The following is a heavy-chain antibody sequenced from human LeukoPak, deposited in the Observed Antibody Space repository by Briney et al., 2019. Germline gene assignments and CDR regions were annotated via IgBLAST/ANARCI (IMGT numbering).Heavy chain of an antibody. CDR3: ARSYGDYFHGMDV. CDR1: GGSISSSSYY. J-gene: IGHJ6*02. D-gene: IGHD4-17*01. CDR2: IYYSGST. V-gene: IGHV4-39*01. Sequence: SETLSLTCTVSGGSISSSSYYWGWIRQPPGKGLEWIGSIYYSGSTYYNPSLKSRVTISVDTSKNQFSLKLSSVTAADTAVYYCARSYGDYFHGMDVWGQGTTVTVSS.